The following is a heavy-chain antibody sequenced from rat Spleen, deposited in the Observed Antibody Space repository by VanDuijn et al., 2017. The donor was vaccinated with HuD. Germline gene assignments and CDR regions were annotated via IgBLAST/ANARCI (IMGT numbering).Heavy chain of an antibody. D-gene: IGHD4-3*01. CDR1: GFSLISNG. V-gene: IGHV2S12*01. J-gene: IGHJ2*01. CDR3: TRGGVWDY. Sequence: QVQLKESGPGLVQPSQTLSLTCTVSGFSLISNGVSWVRQPPGKGLEWIAAISSGGSTYYNSALKSRLNINRDTSKSQVFLKMNSLQTEDTAIYFCTRGGVWDYWGQGVMVTVSS. CDR2: ISSGGST.